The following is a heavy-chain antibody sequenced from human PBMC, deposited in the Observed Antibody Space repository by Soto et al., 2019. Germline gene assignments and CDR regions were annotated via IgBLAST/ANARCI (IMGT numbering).Heavy chain of an antibody. D-gene: IGHD2-2*01. CDR1: GFTFSSYG. J-gene: IGHJ5*01. Sequence: EVQLVESGGGLVQPGGSLRLSCAASGFTFSSYGMNWVRQAPGKGLEWVSYISSSGSTIYYADSVKGRFTISRDNAKHSLYLQMNSLDAEDAAVYYCASVLGYCCCSCCYPAWGQGTLVTVSS. V-gene: IGHV3-48*03. CDR3: ASVLGYCCCSCCYPA. CDR2: ISSSGSTI.